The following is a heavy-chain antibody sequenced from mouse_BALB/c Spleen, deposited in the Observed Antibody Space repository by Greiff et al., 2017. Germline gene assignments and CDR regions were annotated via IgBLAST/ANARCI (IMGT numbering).Heavy chain of an antibody. CDR2: ISSGGSYT. V-gene: IGHV5-9-4*01. Sequence: EVMLVESGGGLVKPGGSLKLSCAASGFTFSSYAMSWVRQSPEKRLEWVAEISSGGSYTYYPDTVTGRFTISRDNAKNTLYLEMSSLRSEDTAMYYCARDYDGYYKFAYWGQGTLVTVSA. J-gene: IGHJ3*01. CDR1: GFTFSSYA. D-gene: IGHD2-3*01. CDR3: ARDYDGYYKFAY.